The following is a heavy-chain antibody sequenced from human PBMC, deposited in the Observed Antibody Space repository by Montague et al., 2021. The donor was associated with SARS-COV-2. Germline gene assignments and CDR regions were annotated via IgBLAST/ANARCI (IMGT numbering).Heavy chain of an antibody. Sequence: YRSLSCAASGFPFSSYAMSWVRQAPGKGLEWVSTISVSDGNTYYADSVKGRFTISRDKSKNTLYLQMNSLRAEDTAVYYCAKDRQLVGDDAFDIWGQGTMVTVSS. V-gene: IGHV3-23*01. D-gene: IGHD6-13*01. CDR3: AKDRQLVGDDAFDI. CDR2: ISVSDGNT. J-gene: IGHJ3*02. CDR1: GFPFSSYA.